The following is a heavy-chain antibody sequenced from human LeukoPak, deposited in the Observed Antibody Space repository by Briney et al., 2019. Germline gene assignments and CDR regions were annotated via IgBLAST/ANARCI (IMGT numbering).Heavy chain of an antibody. Sequence: SETLSLTCTVSGGSISSYYWSWIRQPPGKGLEWIGYIYYSGSTNYNPSLKSRVTMSVDTSKNQFSLKLSSVTAADTAVYYCVRDSDSETGTPDYWGQGTLVTVSS. CDR3: VRDSDSETGTPDY. CDR1: GGSISSYY. V-gene: IGHV4-59*12. CDR2: IYYSGST. J-gene: IGHJ4*02. D-gene: IGHD1-1*01.